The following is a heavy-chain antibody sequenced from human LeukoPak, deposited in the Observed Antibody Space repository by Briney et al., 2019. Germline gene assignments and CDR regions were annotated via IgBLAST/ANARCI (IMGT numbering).Heavy chain of an antibody. CDR2: IYYSGST. J-gene: IGHJ6*02. CDR1: GGSISSYY. CDR3: ARGRYYDILTGYLYYYYGMDV. D-gene: IGHD3-9*01. V-gene: IGHV4-59*12. Sequence: SETLSLTCTVSGGSISSYYWSWIRQPPGKGLEWIGYIYYSGSTNYNPSLKSRVTISVDTSKNQFSLKLSSVTAVDTAVYYCARGRYYDILTGYLYYYYGMDVWGQGTTVTVSS.